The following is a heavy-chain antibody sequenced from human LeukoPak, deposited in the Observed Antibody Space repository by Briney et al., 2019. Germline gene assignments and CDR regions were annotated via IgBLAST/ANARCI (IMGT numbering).Heavy chain of an antibody. CDR3: ARHGLYSTSWYVFFQH. D-gene: IGHD2-2*01. Sequence: GESLKISCQASGYIFTNYWIGWVRQMPGKGLEWMGIIYPGDSDTVYSPSFQGQVAISADTSSNTTYLQWSGLKASDTAMYYCARHGLYSTSWYVFFQHWGQGTPVTVSS. V-gene: IGHV5-51*01. J-gene: IGHJ1*01. CDR1: GYIFTNYW. CDR2: IYPGDSDT.